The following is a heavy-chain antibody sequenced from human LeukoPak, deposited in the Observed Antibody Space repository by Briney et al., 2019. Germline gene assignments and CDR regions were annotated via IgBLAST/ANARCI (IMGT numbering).Heavy chain of an antibody. CDR2: MNPNSGNT. V-gene: IGHV1-8*01. CDR3: ARSTVTTFIRYYYYMDV. CDR1: GYTFTSYD. D-gene: IGHD4-11*01. Sequence: ASVKVSCKASGYTFTSYDINWVRQATGQGLEWMGWMNPNSGNTGYAQKFQGRVTMTRNTSISTAYMELSSLRSEDTAVYYCARSTVTTFIRYYYYMDVWGEGTTVTVSS. J-gene: IGHJ6*03.